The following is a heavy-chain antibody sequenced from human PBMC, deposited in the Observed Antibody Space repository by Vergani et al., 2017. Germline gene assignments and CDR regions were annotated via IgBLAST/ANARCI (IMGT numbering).Heavy chain of an antibody. D-gene: IGHD2-2*01. J-gene: IGHJ4*02. Sequence: QLQLQESGPGLVKPSETLSLICTVSGGSINPSSSFWGWIRQSPGKGLEWIGSINCVGRTYYIPSLQSRATVFVDTSKNQFSLKLSSVTAADTAVYYCARGGPYCSSTSCPYYFDYWGQGTLVTVSS. CDR2: INCVGRT. CDR1: GGSINPSSSF. CDR3: ARGGPYCSSTSCPYYFDY. V-gene: IGHV4-39*02.